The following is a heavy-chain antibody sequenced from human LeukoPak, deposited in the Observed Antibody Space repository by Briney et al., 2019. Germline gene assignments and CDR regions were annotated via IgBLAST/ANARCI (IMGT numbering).Heavy chain of an antibody. CDR1: GYTLTSYG. D-gene: IGHD3-9*01. J-gene: IGHJ5*02. V-gene: IGHV1-18*01. CDR2: ISAYSGST. Sequence: GASVKVSCNASGYTLTSYGLNWVRQAPGQGLEWMAWISAYSGSTKYAQKFQGRVTTTTDTSTNTAYMELRSLTSDDTAVYYCARDRYDVLTGYFSNWFDPWGQGTLVTVSS. CDR3: ARDRYDVLTGYFSNWFDP.